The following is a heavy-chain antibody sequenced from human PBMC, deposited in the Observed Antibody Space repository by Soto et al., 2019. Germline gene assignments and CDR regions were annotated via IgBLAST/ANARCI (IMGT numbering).Heavy chain of an antibody. CDR2: ITTAGDT. Sequence: EVHLVESGGGLVQPGGSLTLSCPASGFTFSNYDMQWVRQVTGKGLECVSGITTAGDTYYPGSVKSRFTISREQAKNSLYLKLNSLSAGDTAVYYCARALHGGSFGMDVWGQGTTVTVSS. CDR1: GFTFSNYD. J-gene: IGHJ6*02. CDR3: ARALHGGSFGMDV. V-gene: IGHV3-13*01.